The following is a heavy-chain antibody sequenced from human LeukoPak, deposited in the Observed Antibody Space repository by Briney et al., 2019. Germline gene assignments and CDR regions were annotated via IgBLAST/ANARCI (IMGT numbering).Heavy chain of an antibody. CDR2: ISYDGSNK. J-gene: IGHJ4*02. Sequence: GGSRRLSCAASGFTFSSYAMHWFGQAPGKGRGWVAVISYDGSNKYYADSVKGRFTISRDNSKNTLYLQMNSLRAEDTAVYYCARDGGGDITMVYYFDYWGQGTLVTVSS. CDR3: ARDGGGDITMVYYFDY. D-gene: IGHD3-10*01. V-gene: IGHV3-30-3*01. CDR1: GFTFSSYA.